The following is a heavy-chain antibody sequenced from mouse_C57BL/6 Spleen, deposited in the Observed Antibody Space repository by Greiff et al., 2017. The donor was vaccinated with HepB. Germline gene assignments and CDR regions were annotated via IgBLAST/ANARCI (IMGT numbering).Heavy chain of an antibody. D-gene: IGHD3-2*02. CDR1: GFTFTDYY. V-gene: IGHV7-3*01. CDR2: IRNKANGYTT. J-gene: IGHJ2*01. CDR3: ASLETAQAYFDY. Sequence: EVKLVESGGGLVQPGGSLSLSCAASGFTFTDYYMSWVRQPPGKALEWLGFIRNKANGYTTEYSASVKGRFTISRDNSQSILYLQMNALRAEDSATYYCASLETAQAYFDYWGQGTTLTVSS.